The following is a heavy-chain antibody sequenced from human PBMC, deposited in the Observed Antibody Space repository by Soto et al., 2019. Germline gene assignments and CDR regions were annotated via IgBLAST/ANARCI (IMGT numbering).Heavy chain of an antibody. CDR2: IYHSGIT. CDR1: GGSIGSGNYY. D-gene: IGHD3-9*01. Sequence: PXETLSLTCSVSGGSIGSGNYYWSWIRHPPGKGLEWIGYIYHSGITYYNPSLNSRVTLSVDMSENQFSLRLSSVTAADTAVYYCAREDYTGNSRFFDYWGQGVLVTVSS. V-gene: IGHV4-30-4*01. CDR3: AREDYTGNSRFFDY. J-gene: IGHJ4*02.